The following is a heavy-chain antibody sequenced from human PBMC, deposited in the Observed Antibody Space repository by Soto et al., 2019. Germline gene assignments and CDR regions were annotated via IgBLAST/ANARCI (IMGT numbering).Heavy chain of an antibody. CDR3: ARDDYYGSSGSNWFDY. D-gene: IGHD3-22*01. J-gene: IGHJ4*02. CDR1: CSTLTSYE. V-gene: IGHV1-18*01. Sequence: SVKVSCRASCSTLTSYETTSVRHGPGLGLEWTGWISAYNGHSTNEQKLEDRAAMTTDTSTSTAYMALRRLRADDTAVYYCARDDYYGSSGSNWFDYWGQGTLVTVSS. CDR2: ISAYNGHS.